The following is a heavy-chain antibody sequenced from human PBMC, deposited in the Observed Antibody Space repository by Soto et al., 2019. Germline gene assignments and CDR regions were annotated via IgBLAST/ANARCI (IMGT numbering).Heavy chain of an antibody. J-gene: IGHJ5*02. CDR2: ISAYDGKT. CDR3: ARDPHEYWTSYWFDP. D-gene: IGHD3-3*01. Sequence: ASVKVSCKASGYNFNIYGINWVRQAPGQGLELMGWISAYDGKTTYAEKFQGRVTMTTDASTSTAYMELRSLGSDDTAVYYCARDPHEYWTSYWFDPWGQGTLVTVSS. V-gene: IGHV1-18*01. CDR1: GYNFNIYG.